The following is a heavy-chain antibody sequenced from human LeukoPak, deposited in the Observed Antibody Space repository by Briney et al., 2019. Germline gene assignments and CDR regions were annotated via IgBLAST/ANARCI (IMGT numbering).Heavy chain of an antibody. Sequence: SETLSLTCTVSGGSISSSSYYWGWIRQPPGKGLEWIGSIYYSGSTYYNPSLKSRVTISVDTSKNQFSLKLSSVTAADTAVYYCARGRRAGAYNWFDPWGQGTLVTVSS. J-gene: IGHJ5*02. CDR2: IYYSGST. CDR1: GGSISSSSYY. V-gene: IGHV4-39*01. CDR3: ARGRRAGAYNWFDP.